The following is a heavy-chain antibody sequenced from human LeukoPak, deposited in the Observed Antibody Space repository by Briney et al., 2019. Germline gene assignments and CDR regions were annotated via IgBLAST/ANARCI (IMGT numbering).Heavy chain of an antibody. CDR3: ARGLSSGWYGDTWFDP. CDR2: MNPNSGNT. D-gene: IGHD6-19*01. J-gene: IGHJ5*02. V-gene: IGHV1-8*01. CDR1: GYTFTSHD. Sequence: ASVKVSCKASGYTFTSHDINWVRQATGQGLEWMGWMNPNSGNTGYAQKFQGRVTMTRNTSVSTAYMELSSLRSEDTAVYYCARGLSSGWYGDTWFDPWGQGTLVTVSS.